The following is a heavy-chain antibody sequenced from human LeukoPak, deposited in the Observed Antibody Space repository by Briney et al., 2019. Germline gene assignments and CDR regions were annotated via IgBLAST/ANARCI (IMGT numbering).Heavy chain of an antibody. CDR2: IRNDGSDK. D-gene: IGHD2-15*01. CDR3: AKDKGVVAFDI. J-gene: IGHJ3*02. Sequence: GGSLRLSCATAGLTFSIHGMHWVRQAPGKGLEWVTFIRNDGSDKYYADSVKGRFTISRDNSKNTLYLQMNTLRAEDTAVYYCAKDKGVVAFDIWGQGTMVTVSS. V-gene: IGHV3-30*02. CDR1: GLTFSIHG.